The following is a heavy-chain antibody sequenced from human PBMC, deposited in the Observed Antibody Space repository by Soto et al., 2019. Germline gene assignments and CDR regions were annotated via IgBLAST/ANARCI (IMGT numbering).Heavy chain of an antibody. CDR1: GGSFSGYY. V-gene: IGHV4-34*01. CDR3: ARGRIIVVVVLHSRFDI. CDR2: INHSGST. J-gene: IGHJ3*02. Sequence: SETLSLTCAVYGGSFSGYYWSRIRQPPGKGLEWIGEINHSGSTNYNPSLKSRVTISVDTSKNQFSLKLSSVTAADTAVYYCARGRIIVVVVLHSRFDIWGQGTMVTVSS. D-gene: IGHD2-15*01.